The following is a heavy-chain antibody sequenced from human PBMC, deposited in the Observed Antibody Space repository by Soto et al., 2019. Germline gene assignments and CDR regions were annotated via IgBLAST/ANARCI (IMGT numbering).Heavy chain of an antibody. V-gene: IGHV3-30*18. CDR3: AKGHGGGSHYYGMDV. D-gene: IGHD2-15*01. J-gene: IGHJ6*02. Sequence: QVQLVESGGGVVQPGRSLRLSCAASGFTFSSYGMHWVRQAPGKGLEWVAVISYDGSNKYYADSVKGRFTISRDNSKNTLYLQMSSLRAEDAAVYYCAKGHGGGSHYYGMDVWGQGTTVTVSS. CDR2: ISYDGSNK. CDR1: GFTFSSYG.